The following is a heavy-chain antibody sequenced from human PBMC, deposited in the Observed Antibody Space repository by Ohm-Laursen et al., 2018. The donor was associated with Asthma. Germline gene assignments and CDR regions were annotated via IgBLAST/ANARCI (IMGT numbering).Heavy chain of an antibody. CDR1: GFTFSSYG. J-gene: IGHJ6*02. Sequence: SLRLSCTASGFTFSSYGMHWVRQAPGKGLEWVAVISYDGSNKYYADSVKGRFTISRDDSKNTLYLQMNSLRAEDTAVYYCAKGHIAAQDQYYYYYYGMDVWGQGTTVTVSS. CDR3: AKGHIAAQDQYYYYYYGMDV. CDR2: ISYDGSNK. V-gene: IGHV3-30*18. D-gene: IGHD6-6*01.